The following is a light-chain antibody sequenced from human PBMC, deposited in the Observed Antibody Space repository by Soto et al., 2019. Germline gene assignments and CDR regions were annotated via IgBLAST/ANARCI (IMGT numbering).Light chain of an antibody. Sequence: QSALTQPPSVSGAPGQRVTISCTGSSSNIGAGYDVHWYQQLPETAPKLLIYGNSNRPSGVPDRFSGSKSGTSASLAITGLQAEDEADYYCQSYDSSLSAVVFGGGTKLTVL. CDR2: GNS. CDR1: SSNIGAGYD. V-gene: IGLV1-40*01. J-gene: IGLJ2*01. CDR3: QSYDSSLSAVV.